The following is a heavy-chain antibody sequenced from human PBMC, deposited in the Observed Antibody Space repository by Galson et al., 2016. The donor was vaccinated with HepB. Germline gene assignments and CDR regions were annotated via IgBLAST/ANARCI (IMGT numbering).Heavy chain of an antibody. Sequence: SLRLSCAVSGLTFSRFGMHWVRQAPGKGLEWVAVISNDGIQKYYADSVKVRFTISRDNSENTLYLQMNSLRPEDTAVYYCANALTGEEFDYWGQGTLVTVSS. J-gene: IGHJ4*02. CDR1: GLTFSRFG. CDR3: ANALTGEEFDY. CDR2: ISNDGIQK. D-gene: IGHD7-27*01. V-gene: IGHV3-30*18.